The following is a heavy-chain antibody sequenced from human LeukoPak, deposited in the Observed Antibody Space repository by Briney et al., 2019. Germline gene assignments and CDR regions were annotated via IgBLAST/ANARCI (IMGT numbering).Heavy chain of an antibody. D-gene: IGHD6-13*01. Sequence: SETLSLTCTVSGGSISSSSYYWGWIRQPPGKGLEWIGSIYYSGSTYYNPSLKSRVTISVDTSKNQFSLKLSSVTAADTAVYYCARTASRGIAAAPWGQGTLVTVPS. CDR3: ARTASRGIAAAP. J-gene: IGHJ5*02. CDR1: GGSISSSSYY. V-gene: IGHV4-39*01. CDR2: IYYSGST.